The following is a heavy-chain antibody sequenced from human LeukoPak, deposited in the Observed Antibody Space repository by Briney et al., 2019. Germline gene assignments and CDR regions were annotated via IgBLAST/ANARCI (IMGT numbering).Heavy chain of an antibody. Sequence: GGSLRLSCAASGFTFSDYYMSWVRQPPGKGLEWVSSIFPSGGEIHYADSVRGRFTISRDNSKSTLSLQMNSLRAEDTAIYYCATYRQVLLPFESWGQGTLVTVSS. D-gene: IGHD2-8*02. J-gene: IGHJ4*02. V-gene: IGHV3-23*01. CDR2: IFPSGGEI. CDR3: ATYRQVLLPFES. CDR1: GFTFSDYY.